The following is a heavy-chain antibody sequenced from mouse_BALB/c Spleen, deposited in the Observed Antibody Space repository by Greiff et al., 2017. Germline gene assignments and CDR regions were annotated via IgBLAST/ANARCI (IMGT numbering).Heavy chain of an antibody. J-gene: IGHJ3*01. CDR1: GFTFSSYA. V-gene: IGHV5-6-5*01. Sequence: EVKLVESGGGLVKPGGSLKLSCAASGFTFSSYAMSWVRQTPEKRLEWVASISSGGSTYYPDSVKGRFTISRDNARNILYLQMSSLRSEDTAMYYCARGPSYYYGSPWFAYWGQGTLVTVSA. CDR2: ISSGGST. D-gene: IGHD1-1*01. CDR3: ARGPSYYYGSPWFAY.